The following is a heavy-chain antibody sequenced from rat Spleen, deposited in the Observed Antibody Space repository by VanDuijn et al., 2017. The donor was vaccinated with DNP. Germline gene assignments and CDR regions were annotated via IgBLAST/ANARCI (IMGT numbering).Heavy chain of an antibody. J-gene: IGHJ3*01. CDR1: GFSFSDSA. V-gene: IGHV5S23*01. CDR3: VRRGGKGLFSN. CDR2: ITNSGGGIT. Sequence: EVQLVESGGGVVQPGKSLKLSCAASGFSFSDSAMAWVRQSPKMGLEWVASITNSGGGITYYRDSVKGRFIVSRDNAKDILYLQMDSLRSEDTATYYCVRRGGKGLFSNWGQGTLVTVSS.